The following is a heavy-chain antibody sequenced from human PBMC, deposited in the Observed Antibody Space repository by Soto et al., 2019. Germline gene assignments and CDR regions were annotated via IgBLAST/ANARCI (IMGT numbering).Heavy chain of an antibody. CDR2: IYYSGST. V-gene: IGHV4-39*01. J-gene: IGHJ5*02. CDR3: ARRGLLWERWFDP. Sequence: QLQLQESGPGLVKPSETLSLTCTVSGGSISSSSYYWGWIRQPPGKGLEWIGSIYYSGSTYYNPSLKSRVTISVDTSKNQFSLKLSSVTAADTAVYYCARRGLLWERWFDPWGQGTLVTVSS. D-gene: IGHD1-1*01. CDR1: GGSISSSSYY.